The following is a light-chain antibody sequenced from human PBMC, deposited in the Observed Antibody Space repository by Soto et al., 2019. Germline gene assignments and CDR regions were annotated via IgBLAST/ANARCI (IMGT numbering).Light chain of an antibody. V-gene: IGKV1-39*01. Sequence: DIQMTQSPSSLSASVGDRVTITCRASQNIRVYLNWYQQKPGKAPKPLIYATSTLLSGVPSRFSGSGSGTEFTLTISSLQPDDFATYYCQQYKAYSYTFGQGTKLEIK. CDR1: QNIRVY. CDR3: QQYKAYSYT. J-gene: IGKJ2*01. CDR2: ATS.